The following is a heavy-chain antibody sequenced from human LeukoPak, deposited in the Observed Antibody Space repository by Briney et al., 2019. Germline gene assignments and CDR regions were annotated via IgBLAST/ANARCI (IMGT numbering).Heavy chain of an antibody. V-gene: IGHV1-2*02. D-gene: IGHD3-10*01. J-gene: IGHJ5*02. CDR1: GYTFTGYY. Sequence: ASVKVSCKASGYTFTGYYMHWVRQAPGQGLEWMGWINPNSGGTNYAQTFQGRVTMTEDTSTDTAYMELSSLRSGDTAVYYCASTRIPMLRGPFDPWGQGTLVTVSS. CDR3: ASTRIPMLRGPFDP. CDR2: INPNSGGT.